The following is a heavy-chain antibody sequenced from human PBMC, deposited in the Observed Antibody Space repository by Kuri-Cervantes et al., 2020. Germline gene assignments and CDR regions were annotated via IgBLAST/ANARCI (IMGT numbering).Heavy chain of an antibody. CDR3: VAGRISTMVRGVPVGVLDI. J-gene: IGHJ6*04. CDR1: GGTFSSYA. D-gene: IGHD3-10*01. V-gene: IGHV1-69*06. CDR2: IIPLYGSV. Sequence: SVKVSCKASGGTFSSYAISWVRQAPGRGLEWMGGIIPLYGSVDYAQRFQGRVTMTEDTSTDTAYMELSNLRSEDTAVYYCVAGRISTMVRGVPVGVLDIWGKGTTVTVSS.